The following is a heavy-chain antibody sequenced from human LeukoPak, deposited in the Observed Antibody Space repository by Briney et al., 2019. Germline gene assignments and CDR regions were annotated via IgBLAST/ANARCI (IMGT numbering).Heavy chain of an antibody. CDR2: IKEDGSEK. D-gene: IGHD1-26*01. V-gene: IGHV3-7*03. Sequence: HPGRSLRLSCAASGFTFSSYWMSWVRQAPGKGLEWVASIKEDGSEKYYVDSVKGRFTISRDNAKNSVYLQMNSLRAEDTAVYYCAKDRAWGAFAYWGQGTLVTVSS. CDR1: GFTFSSYW. J-gene: IGHJ4*02. CDR3: AKDRAWGAFAY.